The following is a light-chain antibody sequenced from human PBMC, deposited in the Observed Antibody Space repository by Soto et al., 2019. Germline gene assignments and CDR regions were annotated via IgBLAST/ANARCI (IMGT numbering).Light chain of an antibody. J-gene: IGKJ1*01. Sequence: DIVMTQSPLSLPVTPGEPASISCRSSQSLLHSNGYYYLDWYLQKPGQSPQLLIYLGSNRASGVPDRFSGSGSGTDFTLKISRVEAEYVGVYYCMQALQTRTFGQGTKVDIK. V-gene: IGKV2-28*01. CDR3: MQALQTRT. CDR1: QSLLHSNGYYY. CDR2: LGS.